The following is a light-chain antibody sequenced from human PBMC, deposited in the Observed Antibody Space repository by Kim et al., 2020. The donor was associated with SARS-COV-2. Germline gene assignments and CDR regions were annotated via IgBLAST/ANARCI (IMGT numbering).Light chain of an antibody. J-gene: IGLJ1*01. CDR2: DVS. Sequence: GQSVTISCIGTSSDVGGYNDVSWYQQHPGKAPKLMIYDVSKRPSGVPDRFSGSKSGNTASLTISGLQAEDEADYYCCSYAGSYTYVFGTGTKVTVL. CDR1: SSDVGGYND. CDR3: CSYAGSYTYV. V-gene: IGLV2-11*01.